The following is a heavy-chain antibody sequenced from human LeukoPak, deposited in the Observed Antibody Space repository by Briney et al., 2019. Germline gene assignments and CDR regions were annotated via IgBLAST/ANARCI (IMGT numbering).Heavy chain of an antibody. D-gene: IGHD3-10*01. CDR2: VSVSSTYI. J-gene: IGHJ6*02. V-gene: IGHV3-21*01. CDR3: ARESRYYHSGNYVTAMDV. CDR1: GFTFSSYS. Sequence: GGSLRLSCAASGFTFSSYSMNWVRQAPGKGLEWVAYVSVSSTYIFYADSLKARFTVSRDNAKGSMYLQISGLRVEDTAVYYCARESRYYHSGNYVTAMDVWGQGATVTVSS.